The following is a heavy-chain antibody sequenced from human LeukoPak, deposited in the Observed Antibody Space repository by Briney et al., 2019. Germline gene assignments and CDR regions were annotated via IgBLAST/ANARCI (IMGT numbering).Heavy chain of an antibody. Sequence: ASVKVSCKASGYTFTTYGINWVRQAPGQGLEWMGWTSAYNGDTNYAQKFQDRVTMTTDTSTSTTYMDLRGLRSDDTAVYYCARGSGTYYSGSGSLPFDYWGQGTLVTVSS. D-gene: IGHD3-10*01. CDR2: TSAYNGDT. V-gene: IGHV1-18*01. CDR3: ARGSGTYYSGSGSLPFDY. J-gene: IGHJ4*02. CDR1: GYTFTTYG.